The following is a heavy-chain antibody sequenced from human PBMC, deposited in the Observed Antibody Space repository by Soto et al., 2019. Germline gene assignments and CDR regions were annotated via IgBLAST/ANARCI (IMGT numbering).Heavy chain of an antibody. CDR2: MGSSGGST. J-gene: IGHJ4*02. V-gene: IGHV3-23*01. CDR3: AKAAGSSSWFFAIDY. D-gene: IGHD6-13*01. Sequence: GGSLILSCVASGFTLTTNAVSWVRQAPGKGLEWLAVMGSSGGSTSYADSVKGRFTISRDTSKNTLFLQMNSLRAEDTAVYYCAKAAGSSSWFFAIDYWGQGTQVTVSS. CDR1: GFTLTTNA.